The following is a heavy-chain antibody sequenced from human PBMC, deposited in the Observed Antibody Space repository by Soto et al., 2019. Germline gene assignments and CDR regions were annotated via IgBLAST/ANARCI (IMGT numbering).Heavy chain of an antibody. CDR3: ARKVLGSTSRPDWWYFDL. Sequence: EVQLLESGGGLVQPGGSRRLSCLGPGFTFINYVMNWVRQTPGKGLEWVSGISGGGDRTFDADSVKGRFTISRDNSKNTVNLQMNSLRADDTAVYYCARKVLGSTSRPDWWYFDLWGRGTLVTVSS. CDR2: ISGGGDRT. D-gene: IGHD2-2*01. V-gene: IGHV3-23*01. CDR1: GFTFINYV. J-gene: IGHJ2*01.